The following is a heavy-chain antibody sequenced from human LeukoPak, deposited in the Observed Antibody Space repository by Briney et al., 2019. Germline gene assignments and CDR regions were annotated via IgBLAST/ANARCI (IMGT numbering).Heavy chain of an antibody. J-gene: IGHJ5*02. CDR3: AKDRRAGYSHSWFDP. CDR2: ISGSGGST. D-gene: IGHD5-18*01. Sequence: GGSLRLSCAASGFTFSSYAMGWVRQAPGKGLEWVSAISGSGGSTYYADSVKGRFTISRDNSKNTLYLQMNSLRAEDTAVYYCAKDRRAGYSHSWFDPWGQGTLVTVSS. CDR1: GFTFSSYA. V-gene: IGHV3-23*01.